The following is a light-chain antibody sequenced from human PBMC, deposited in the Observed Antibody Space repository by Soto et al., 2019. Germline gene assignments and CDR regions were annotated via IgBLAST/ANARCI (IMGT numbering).Light chain of an antibody. Sequence: EIVLTQSPATLSVSPGERATLSCRASQSVSNNLAWYQQIPGQAPRLLIYGASTRATGIPARFSGSGSETEFTLTIHSLQSEDSAVYYCQHYNNWPPWTFGQGTKVEIK. CDR1: QSVSNN. V-gene: IGKV3-15*01. CDR3: QHYNNWPPWT. CDR2: GAS. J-gene: IGKJ1*01.